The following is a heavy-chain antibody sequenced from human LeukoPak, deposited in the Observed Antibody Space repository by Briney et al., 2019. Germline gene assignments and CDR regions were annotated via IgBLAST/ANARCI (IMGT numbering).Heavy chain of an antibody. V-gene: IGHV4-34*01. CDR2: ISHRGST. J-gene: IGHJ4*02. CDR3: ARGGSILRYFDWLLSNFDY. D-gene: IGHD3-9*01. Sequence: PSETLSLTCAVFSGSFSGYHWTWIRQPPGKGLEWIGEISHRGSTNYNPSLKSRVTISVDTSKNQFSLKLSSVTAADTAVYYCARGGSILRYFDWLLSNFDYWGQGTLVTVSS. CDR1: SGSFSGYH.